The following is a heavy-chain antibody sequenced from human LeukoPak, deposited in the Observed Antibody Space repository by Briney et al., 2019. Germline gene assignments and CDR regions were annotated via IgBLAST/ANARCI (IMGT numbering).Heavy chain of an antibody. J-gene: IGHJ3*02. D-gene: IGHD3-10*01. V-gene: IGHV1-18*01. CDR3: ARDYYGSGSYYDMDAFDI. CDR1: GGTFSSYA. Sequence: ASVKVSCKASGGTFSSYAISWVRQAPEQGLEWMGRISSYNGNTEYAQKFQGRVTMTTDTSTSTAYMQVRSLRSDDTAVYYCARDYYGSGSYYDMDAFDIGGQGTMVTVSS. CDR2: ISSYNGNT.